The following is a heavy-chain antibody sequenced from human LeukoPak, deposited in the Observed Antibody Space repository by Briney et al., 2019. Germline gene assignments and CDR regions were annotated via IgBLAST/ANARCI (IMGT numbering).Heavy chain of an antibody. Sequence: AASVKVSCKASGYTFTSYGISWVRQAPGQGLEWMGWISAYNGNTNYAQKLQGRVTMTTDTSTSTAYMELRSLRSDDTAVYYCARAPAYYYYGSGSYYPPDYWGQGTLVTVSS. CDR2: ISAYNGNT. D-gene: IGHD3-10*01. CDR3: ARAPAYYYYGSGSYYPPDY. CDR1: GYTFTSYG. J-gene: IGHJ4*02. V-gene: IGHV1-18*01.